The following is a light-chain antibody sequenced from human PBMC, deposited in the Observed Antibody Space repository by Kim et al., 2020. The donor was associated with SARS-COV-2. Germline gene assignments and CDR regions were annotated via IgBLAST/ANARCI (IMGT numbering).Light chain of an antibody. CDR1: QSVLYSSDNRNY. CDR2: WAS. J-gene: IGKJ1*01. Sequence: DIVMTQSPDSLAVSLGERATINCKPSQSVLYSSDNRNYLAWYQQKPGQPPKLLIYWASARDSGVPDRFSGSGSGTDFTLTISSLQAEDVAVYYCQQYYTAPPRTFGQGTKVEIK. CDR3: QQYYTAPPRT. V-gene: IGKV4-1*01.